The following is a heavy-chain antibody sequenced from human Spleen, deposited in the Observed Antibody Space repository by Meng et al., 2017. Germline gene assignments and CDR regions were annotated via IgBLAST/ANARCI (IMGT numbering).Heavy chain of an antibody. CDR2: IYYSGST. CDR3: ARALFSGGSCYSN. V-gene: IGHV4-61*01. J-gene: IGHJ4*02. CDR1: GGSVSSGSYY. D-gene: IGHD2-15*01. Sequence: QGQLQESGPGLVRPSETPSLTCTVSGGSVSSGSYYWSWIRQPPGKGLEWIGYIYYSGSTNYNPSLKSRVTISVDTSKNQFSLKLSSVTAADTAVYYCARALFSGGSCYSNWGQGTLVTVSS.